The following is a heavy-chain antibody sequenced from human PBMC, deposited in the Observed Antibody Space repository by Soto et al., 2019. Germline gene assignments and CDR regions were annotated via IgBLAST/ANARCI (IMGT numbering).Heavy chain of an antibody. D-gene: IGHD2-2*01. CDR1: GGTFSSYA. V-gene: IGHV1-69*13. Sequence: WASVKVSCKASGGTFSSYAISWVRQAPGQGLEWMGGIIPIFGTANYAQKFQGRVTITADESTSTAYMELSSLRSEDTAVYYCASCSSTSCLNWFDPWGQGTLVTVSS. CDR2: IIPIFGTA. CDR3: ASCSSTSCLNWFDP. J-gene: IGHJ5*02.